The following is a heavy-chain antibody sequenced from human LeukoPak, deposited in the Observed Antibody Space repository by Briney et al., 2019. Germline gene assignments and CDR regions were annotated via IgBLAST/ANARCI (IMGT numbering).Heavy chain of an antibody. CDR3: ARDIASASGKFYFDY. Sequence: PSETLSLTCTVSGGSISSSSYYWGWIRQPPGKGLEWIGSIYHSGSTYYNPSLKSRVTISVDTSKNQFSLKLKSVTAADTAVYYCARDIASASGKFYFDYWGQGTQVTVSS. D-gene: IGHD3-10*01. CDR1: GGSISSSSYY. J-gene: IGHJ4*02. CDR2: IYHSGST. V-gene: IGHV4-39*07.